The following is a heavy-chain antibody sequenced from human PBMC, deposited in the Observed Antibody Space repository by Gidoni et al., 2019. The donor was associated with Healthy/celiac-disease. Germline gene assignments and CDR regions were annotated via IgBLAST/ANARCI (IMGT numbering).Heavy chain of an antibody. J-gene: IGHJ6*03. D-gene: IGHD5-18*01. CDR2: INHSGST. CDR3: ARRRGYSYGYYMDV. CDR1: GGSFSGYY. V-gene: IGHV4-34*01. Sequence: QVQLQQWCAGLLKPSATLSLTCAVYGGSFSGYYWSWIRQPPGKGLEWIGEINHSGSTNYNPSLKSRVTISVDTSKNQFSLKLSLVTAAATAVYYCARRRGYSYGYYMDVWGKGTTVTVSS.